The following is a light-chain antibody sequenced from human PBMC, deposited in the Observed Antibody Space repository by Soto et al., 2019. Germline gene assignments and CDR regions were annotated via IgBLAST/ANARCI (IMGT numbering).Light chain of an antibody. J-gene: IGKJ4*01. CDR3: QQYDSSPLT. CDR2: GAS. CDR1: QRVSSSY. Sequence: ELGLTRSPGTLPLSPGERATLSCRAIQRVSSSYLAWYQQKPGQAPRLLIYGASSRATGIPDRFSGSGSGTDFTLTISRLEPEDFAVYYCQQYDSSPLTFGGGTKVEIK. V-gene: IGKV3-20*01.